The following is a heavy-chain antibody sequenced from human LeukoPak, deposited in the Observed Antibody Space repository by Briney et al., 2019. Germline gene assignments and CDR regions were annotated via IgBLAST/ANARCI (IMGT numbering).Heavy chain of an antibody. J-gene: IGHJ3*02. V-gene: IGHV3-23*01. D-gene: IGHD2-2*01. CDR1: GFTFSSYA. Sequence: GGSLRLSCAASGFTFSSYAMSWVRQAPGKGLEWVSAISGSGGSTYYADSVKGRFTISRDNSKNTLYLQMNSLRAEDTAVYYCAKTKEVVPAAHDAFDIWGQGTMVTVSS. CDR2: ISGSGGST. CDR3: AKTKEVVPAAHDAFDI.